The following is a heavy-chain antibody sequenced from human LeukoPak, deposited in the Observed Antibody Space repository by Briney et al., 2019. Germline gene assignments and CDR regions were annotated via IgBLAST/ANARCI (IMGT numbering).Heavy chain of an antibody. D-gene: IGHD3-10*01. CDR2: ISDSGDRT. CDR1: GFTFGSYA. CDR3: AKESKYYP. J-gene: IGHJ5*02. Sequence: GGSLRLSCAASGFTFGSYAITWVRQAPGKGLEWLSAISDSGDRTYYADSVKGRFTISRDNSKNALYLQMNSLRAEDTAVYYCAKESKYYPWGQGTLVTVSS. V-gene: IGHV3-23*01.